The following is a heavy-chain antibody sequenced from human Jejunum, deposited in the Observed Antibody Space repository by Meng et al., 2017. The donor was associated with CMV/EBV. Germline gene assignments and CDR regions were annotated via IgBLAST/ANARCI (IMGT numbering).Heavy chain of an antibody. D-gene: IGHD6-19*01. CDR1: FACTSYC. CDR3: AKARRDYNSDARYYFDY. CDR2: ISSSGANT. Sequence: FACTSYCMPWIRQAPGKGLAWVSAISSSGANTYYADSMKGRFTLSSDNSTNTLYLHMHSLRADDTAVYYCAKARRDYNSDARYYFDYWGQGTLVTVSS. J-gene: IGHJ4*02. V-gene: IGHV3-23*01.